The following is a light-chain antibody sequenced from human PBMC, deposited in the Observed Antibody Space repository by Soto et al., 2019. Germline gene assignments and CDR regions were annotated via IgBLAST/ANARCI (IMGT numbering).Light chain of an antibody. Sequence: DIQMTKSQSSLSASVVDRGTITCRASQGISTYLNWYHQKPGKAPKLLIYAASSLQSGVPSRFSGSGSETDFTLNISSLQPEDFATYSCQQSYSTTWTVGQGTQVDI. V-gene: IGKV1-39*01. CDR3: QQSYSTTWT. CDR2: AAS. J-gene: IGKJ1*01. CDR1: QGISTY.